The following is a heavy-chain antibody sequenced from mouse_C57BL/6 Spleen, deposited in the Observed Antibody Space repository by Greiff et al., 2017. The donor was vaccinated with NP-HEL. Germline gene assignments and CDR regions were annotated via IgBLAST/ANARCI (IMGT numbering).Heavy chain of an antibody. CDR1: GYTFTSYW. CDR3: ARAFYDGYYGWFAY. D-gene: IGHD2-3*01. V-gene: IGHV1-72*01. J-gene: IGHJ3*01. Sequence: QVHVKQSGAELVKPGASVKLSCKASGYTFTSYWMHWVKQRPGRGLEWIGRIDPNSGGTKYNEKFKSKATLTVDKPSSTAYMQLSSLTSEDSAVYYCARAFYDGYYGWFAYWGQGTLVTVSA. CDR2: IDPNSGGT.